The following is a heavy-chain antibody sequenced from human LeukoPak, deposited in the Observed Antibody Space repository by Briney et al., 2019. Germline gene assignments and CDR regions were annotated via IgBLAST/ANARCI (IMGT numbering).Heavy chain of an antibody. CDR2: ISISSNYI. CDR1: GFTFSRHS. CDR3: ARGSRFGVVGRDAFDI. D-gene: IGHD3-3*01. V-gene: IGHV3-21*01. Sequence: GGSLRLSCAASGFTFSRHSMNWGRQAPGKGLKWVSSISISSNYIYYADSVKGRFTISRGNAKNSLYLQVNSLRAEDTAVYYCARGSRFGVVGRDAFDIWGQGTVVTVSS. J-gene: IGHJ3*02.